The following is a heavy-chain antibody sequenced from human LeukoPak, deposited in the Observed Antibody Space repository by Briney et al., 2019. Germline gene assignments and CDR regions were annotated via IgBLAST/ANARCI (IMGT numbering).Heavy chain of an antibody. D-gene: IGHD5-12*01. CDR3: ARVLGYSGYDLVDY. CDR2: ISSSSSCI. J-gene: IGHJ4*02. Sequence: GGSLRLSCAASGFTFSSCSMNWVRQAPGKGLEWVSSISSSSSCIYYADSVKGRFTISRDNAKNSLYLQMNSLRAEDTAVYYCARVLGYSGYDLVDYWGQGTLVTVSS. V-gene: IGHV3-21*01. CDR1: GFTFSSCS.